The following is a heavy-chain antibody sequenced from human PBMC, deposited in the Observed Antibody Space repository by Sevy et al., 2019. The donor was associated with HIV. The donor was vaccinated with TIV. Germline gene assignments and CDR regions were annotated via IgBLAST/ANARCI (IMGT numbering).Heavy chain of an antibody. J-gene: IGHJ4*01. D-gene: IGHD5-18*01. CDR2: IYFSGST. CDR1: GGSISSSSYY. V-gene: IGHV4-39*01. CDR3: ARHAFKHGYRPSYFDS. Sequence: SETLSLTCTVSGGSISSSSYYWGWIRQPPGKGLEWIGSIYFSGSTYYNPSLKSRVTISVDTSKKQFSLKLSSVTAADTALYFCARHAFKHGYRPSYFDSWSHGTLVTVSS.